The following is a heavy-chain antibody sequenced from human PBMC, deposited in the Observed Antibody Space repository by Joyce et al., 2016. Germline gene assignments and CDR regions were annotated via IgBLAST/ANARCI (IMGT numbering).Heavy chain of an antibody. V-gene: IGHV1-69*12. CDR1: GGAFSNFT. D-gene: IGHD1-14*01. CDR2: IFPFVGAA. Sequence: QVLLVQSGATVKRPGSSLKVSCKSSGGAFSNFTVNWVRQAPGPRLEWMGGIFPFVGAAKYAEHFQGRVTLTADLSTRTAFMELSSLTSADTAVYYCARGGTSSDHFFFYTFDIWGPGTTVIVSS. J-gene: IGHJ6*02. CDR3: ARGGTSSDHFFFYTFDI.